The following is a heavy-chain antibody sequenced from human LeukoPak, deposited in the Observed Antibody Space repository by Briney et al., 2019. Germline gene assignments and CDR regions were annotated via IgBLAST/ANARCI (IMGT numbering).Heavy chain of an antibody. CDR3: ARDPTDLLYSPWLYSLSYMGAKRAVAGIQTEGMDV. CDR2: ISGSGGST. Sequence: GGSLRLSCAASGFTFSSYAMSWVRQAPGKGLEWVSAISGSGGSTYYADSVKGRFTISRDNSKNTLYLQMNSLRAEDTAVYYCARDPTDLLYSPWLYSLSYMGAKRAVAGIQTEGMDVWGQGTTVTVSS. V-gene: IGHV3-23*01. D-gene: IGHD6-19*01. CDR1: GFTFSSYA. J-gene: IGHJ6*02.